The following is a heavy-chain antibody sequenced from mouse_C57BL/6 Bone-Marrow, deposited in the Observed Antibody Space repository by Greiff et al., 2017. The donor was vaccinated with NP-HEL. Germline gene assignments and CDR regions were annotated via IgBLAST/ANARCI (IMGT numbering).Heavy chain of an antibody. Sequence: EVKLMESGGGLVQPGGSLKLSCAASGFTFSDYYMYWVRQTPEKRLEWVAYISNGGGSTYYPDTVKGRFTISRDNAKNTLYLQMSRLKSEDTAMYYCARRGAYDGYPHWYFDVWGTGTTVTVSS. CDR3: ARRGAYDGYPHWYFDV. V-gene: IGHV5-12*01. CDR1: GFTFSDYY. D-gene: IGHD2-3*01. CDR2: ISNGGGST. J-gene: IGHJ1*03.